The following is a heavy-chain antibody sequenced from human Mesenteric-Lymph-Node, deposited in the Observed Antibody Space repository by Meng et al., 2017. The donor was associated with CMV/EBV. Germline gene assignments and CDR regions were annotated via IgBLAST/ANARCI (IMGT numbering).Heavy chain of an antibody. J-gene: IGHJ6*02. D-gene: IGHD1-7*01. CDR1: GFTFSDSY. CDR3: ARDMGTTYYGYYFGMDV. Sequence: GESLKISCAASGFTFSDSYMNWVRQAPGKGLEWVSFISSTGSSVYYADSVKGRFTISRDNADNSLYLQMNSLRAEDTAVYYCARDMGTTYYGYYFGMDVWGQGTTVTVSS. CDR2: ISSTGSSV. V-gene: IGHV3-11*01.